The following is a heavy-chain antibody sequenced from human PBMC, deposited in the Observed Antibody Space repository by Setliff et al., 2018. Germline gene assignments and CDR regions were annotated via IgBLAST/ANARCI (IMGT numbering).Heavy chain of an antibody. D-gene: IGHD2-2*01. CDR1: GYTFTDFY. CDR2: ISIYTGNA. J-gene: IGHJ4*02. V-gene: IGHV1-18*04. Sequence: ASVKVSCKTSGYTFTDFYIQWVRQAPGQGLEWMGWISIYTGNAYYAHKLQGRVTMTTDTSTDTAYLELRSLRSDDTAVYYCSRLVRYCTTTSCQRLSGGEYWGQGTLVTVSS. CDR3: SRLVRYCTTTSCQRLSGGEY.